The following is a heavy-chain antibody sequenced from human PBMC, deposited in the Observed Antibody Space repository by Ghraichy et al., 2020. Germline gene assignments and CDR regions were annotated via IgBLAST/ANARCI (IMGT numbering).Heavy chain of an antibody. V-gene: IGHV1-24*01. J-gene: IGHJ3*02. Sequence: ASVKVSCKVSGYTLTELSMHWVRQAPGKGLEWMGGFDPEDGETIYAQKFQGRVTMTEDTSTDTAYMELSSLRSEDTAVYYCATDLVVVASLITTNDAFDIWGQGTMVTVSS. D-gene: IGHD3-22*01. CDR3: ATDLVVVASLITTNDAFDI. CDR1: GYTLTELS. CDR2: FDPEDGET.